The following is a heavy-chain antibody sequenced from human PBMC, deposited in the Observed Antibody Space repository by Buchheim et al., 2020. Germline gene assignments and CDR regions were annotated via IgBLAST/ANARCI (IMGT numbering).Heavy chain of an antibody. CDR1: GGSFSGYY. CDR2: ISGSGSST. V-gene: IGHV3-11*01. D-gene: IGHD2/OR15-2a*01. Sequence: QVQLQQWGAGLLKPSETLSLTCAVYGGSFSGYYWSWIRQVPGKGLEWVSYISGSGSSTYYTDSVKGRFTISRDNARNSLYLQMNSLRAEDTAEYYCARDVTAFLTFSYYGMDVWGQGT. CDR3: ARDVTAFLTFSYYGMDV. J-gene: IGHJ6*02.